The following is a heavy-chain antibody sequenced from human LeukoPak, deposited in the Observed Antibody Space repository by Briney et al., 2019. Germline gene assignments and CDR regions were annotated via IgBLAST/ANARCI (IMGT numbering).Heavy chain of an antibody. CDR1: GGSISSSSYY. Sequence: TSETLSLTCTVSGGSISSSSYYWGWIRQPPGKGLEWIGSIYYSGSTYYNPSLKSRVTISVDTSKNQFSLKLSSVTAADTAVYYCASDTAMVGDYWGQGTLVTVSS. CDR3: ASDTAMVGDY. D-gene: IGHD5-18*01. J-gene: IGHJ4*02. CDR2: IYYSGST. V-gene: IGHV4-39*07.